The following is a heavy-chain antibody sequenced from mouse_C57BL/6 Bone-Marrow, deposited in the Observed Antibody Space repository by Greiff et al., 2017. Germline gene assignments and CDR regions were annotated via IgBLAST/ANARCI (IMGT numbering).Heavy chain of an antibody. CDR2: ILPGSGST. V-gene: IGHV1-9*01. CDR3: ARWGIPYYFDY. J-gene: IGHJ2*01. CDR1: GYTFTGYW. Sequence: VQLQQSGAELMKPGASVKLSCKATGYTFTGYWIEWVKQRPGHGLEWIGEILPGSGSTNYHEKFKGKATVTADTSSNTAYMQLSSLTTEDSAIYYGARWGIPYYFDYWGQGTTLTVSS.